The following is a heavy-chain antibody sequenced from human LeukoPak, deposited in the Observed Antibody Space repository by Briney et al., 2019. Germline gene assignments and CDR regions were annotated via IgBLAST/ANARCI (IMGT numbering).Heavy chain of an antibody. V-gene: IGHV4-39*01. Sequence: PSETLSLTCTVSGGSISGSSYYWGWIRQPPGKGLEWIGSTYYSGSTYYNPSLKSRVTISVDTSKNQFSLKLSSVTAADTAVYYCARRRGYSGYGYYFDYWGQGTLVTVSS. CDR1: GGSISGSSYY. D-gene: IGHD5-12*01. CDR2: TYYSGST. CDR3: ARRRGYSGYGYYFDY. J-gene: IGHJ4*02.